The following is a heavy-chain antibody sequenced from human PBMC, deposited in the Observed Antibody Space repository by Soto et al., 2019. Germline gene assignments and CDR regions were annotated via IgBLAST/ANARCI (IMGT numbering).Heavy chain of an antibody. V-gene: IGHV3-23*01. D-gene: IGHD6-19*01. J-gene: IGHJ4*02. CDR1: GFTFSSYA. Sequence: EVQLLESGGGLVQPGGSLRLSCAASGFTFSSYAMSWVRQAPGKGLEWVSAISGSGGSTYYADSVKGRFTISRDNSKNALYLQLNSLRAEDTAVYYCAKRGSSGWCIMPGYADRIEFDYWGQGPLVTFSS. CDR3: AKRGSSGWCIMPGYADRIEFDY. CDR2: ISGSGGST.